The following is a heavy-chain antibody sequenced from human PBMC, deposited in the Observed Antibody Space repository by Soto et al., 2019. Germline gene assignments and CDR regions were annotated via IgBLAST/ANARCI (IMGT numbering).Heavy chain of an antibody. V-gene: IGHV5-51*01. CDR2: IYPGDSDT. J-gene: IGHJ6*02. D-gene: IGHD2-2*01. CDR3: ARHTSNFRYYYYAMDV. Sequence: GESLKISCKGSGYTFTDYWIGGVRPLPGKGLEWMGIIYPGDSDTRYSPSFQGHVTITVDKSTSTAYLQWNTLKASDTAMYYCARHTSNFRYYYYAMDVWGQGTTVTVSS. CDR1: GYTFTDYW.